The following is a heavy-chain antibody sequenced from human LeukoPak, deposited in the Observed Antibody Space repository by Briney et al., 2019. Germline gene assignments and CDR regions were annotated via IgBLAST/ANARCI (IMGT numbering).Heavy chain of an antibody. D-gene: IGHD3-3*01. CDR2: IWYDGSNK. CDR3: ARGPLYDFWSGKPDFDY. Sequence: PGGSLRLSCAASGFTFSSYGMHWVRQAPGKGLEWVAVIWYDGSNKYYADSVKGRVTISRDNSKNTLYLQMNSLRAEDTAVYYCARGPLYDFWSGKPDFDYWGQGTLVTVSS. V-gene: IGHV3-33*01. J-gene: IGHJ4*02. CDR1: GFTFSSYG.